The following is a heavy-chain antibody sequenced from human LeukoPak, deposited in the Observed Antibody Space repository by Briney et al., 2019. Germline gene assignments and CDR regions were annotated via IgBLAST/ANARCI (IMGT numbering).Heavy chain of an antibody. CDR3: ARGDGDYSNYYYYYGMDV. V-gene: IGHV3-13*01. J-gene: IGHJ6*02. CDR2: IGTAGDT. D-gene: IGHD4-17*01. Sequence: GGSLRLSCAASGFTFSSYDMHWVRQATGKGLEWVSAIGTAGDTYYPGSVKGRFTISRENAKNSLYLQMNSLRAGDTAVYYCARGDGDYSNYYYYYGMDVWGQGTTVTVSS. CDR1: GFTFSSYD.